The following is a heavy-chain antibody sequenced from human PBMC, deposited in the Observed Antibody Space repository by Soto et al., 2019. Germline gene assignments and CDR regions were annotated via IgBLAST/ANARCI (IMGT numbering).Heavy chain of an antibody. D-gene: IGHD2-8*01. CDR2: ISYDGSNK. CDR1: GFTFSSYG. Sequence: GGSLRLSCAASGFTFSSYGMHWVRQAPGKGLEWVAVISYDGSNKYYADSVKGRFTISRDNSKNTLYLQMNSLRAEDTAVYYCAKGKGPFIVLMVYPPWYMDVWGKGTTVTVSS. CDR3: AKGKGPFIVLMVYPPWYMDV. J-gene: IGHJ6*03. V-gene: IGHV3-30*18.